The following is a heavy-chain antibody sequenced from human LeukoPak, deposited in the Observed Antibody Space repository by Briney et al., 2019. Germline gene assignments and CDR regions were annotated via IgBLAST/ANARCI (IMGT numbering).Heavy chain of an antibody. V-gene: IGHV3-7*05. CDR3: ARGRDSGSYHLDY. CDR1: GFTFSNYW. CDR2: IKQDGSEK. J-gene: IGHJ4*02. D-gene: IGHD3-10*01. Sequence: QPGGSLRLSCAASGFTFSNYWMSWVRQAPGKGLEWVANIKQDGSEKYYVDSVKGRFTISRDNSKNTLYLQMNSLRAEDTAMYYCARGRDSGSYHLDYWGQGTLVTVSS.